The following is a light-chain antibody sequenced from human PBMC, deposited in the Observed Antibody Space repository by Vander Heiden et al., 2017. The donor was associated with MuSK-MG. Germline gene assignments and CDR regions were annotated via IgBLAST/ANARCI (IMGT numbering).Light chain of an antibody. Sequence: SYELTPPPSVSVSPGQTASISCSGDRLEDKYVCWYQMKPGQSPVRVIYEDYKRPAGIPERFSGSNSGNTATLTISGTQAMDEADYYCQAWDSNTAIFGGVTKLTVL. CDR2: EDY. V-gene: IGLV3-1*01. J-gene: IGLJ2*01. CDR1: RLEDKY. CDR3: QAWDSNTAI.